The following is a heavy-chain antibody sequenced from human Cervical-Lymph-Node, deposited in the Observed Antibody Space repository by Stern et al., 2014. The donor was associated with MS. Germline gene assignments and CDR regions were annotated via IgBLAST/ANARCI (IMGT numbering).Heavy chain of an antibody. D-gene: IGHD5-12*01. V-gene: IGHV3-66*02. J-gene: IGHJ4*02. CDR3: ARNGGYVTFDY. CDR1: GFTVSSNY. Sequence: EVQLVESGGGLVQPGGSLRLSCAASGFTVSSNYMSWVRQAPGKGLEWFSVIYSGGSTYYADSVKGRFTISRDNSKNTLYLQMNSLRAGDTAVYYCARNGGYVTFDYWGQGTLVTVSS. CDR2: IYSGGST.